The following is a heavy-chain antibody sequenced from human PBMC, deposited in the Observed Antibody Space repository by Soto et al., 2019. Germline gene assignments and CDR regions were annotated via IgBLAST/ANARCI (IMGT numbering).Heavy chain of an antibody. D-gene: IGHD2-2*01. CDR3: ARGDCSSTSCYAYYYGMDV. J-gene: IGHJ6*02. CDR2: IIPILGIA. V-gene: IGHV1-69*02. Sequence: QVQLVQSGAEVKKPGSSVKVSCKASGGTFSSYTISWVRQAPGQGLEWMGRIIPILGIANYAQKFQGRVTITADKSTSTDYMELSSLRSEDTAVYYCARGDCSSTSCYAYYYGMDVWGQGTTVTVSS. CDR1: GGTFSSYT.